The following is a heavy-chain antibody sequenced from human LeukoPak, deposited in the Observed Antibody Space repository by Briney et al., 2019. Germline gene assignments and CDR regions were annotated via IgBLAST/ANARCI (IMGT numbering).Heavy chain of an antibody. V-gene: IGHV3-7*01. CDR3: ARDGGLHTNFDY. D-gene: IGHD2-15*01. CDR2: TKPDGTAE. CDR1: GFTFRNYW. Sequence: GGSLRLSCAASGFTFRNYWMGWVRQAPGKELEWVANTKPDGTAEYYADSVRGRFTTSRDNANNFLYPQMNSLRGEDTAVYYCARDGGLHTNFDYWGQGTLVTVSS. J-gene: IGHJ4*02.